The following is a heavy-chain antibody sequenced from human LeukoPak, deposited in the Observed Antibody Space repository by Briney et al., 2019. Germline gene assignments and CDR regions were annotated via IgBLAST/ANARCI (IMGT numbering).Heavy chain of an antibody. J-gene: IGHJ6*03. V-gene: IGHV1-69*05. CDR3: ARENRGRYCSSTSCYSHYYYYYMDV. CDR1: GYTFTSYD. CDR2: IIPIFGTA. D-gene: IGHD2-2*02. Sequence: ASVKVSCKASGYTFTSYDINWVRQAPGQGLEWMGGIIPIFGTANYAQKFQGRVTITTDESTSTAYMELSSLRSEDTAVYYCARENRGRYCSSTSCYSHYYYYYMDVWGKGTTVTVSS.